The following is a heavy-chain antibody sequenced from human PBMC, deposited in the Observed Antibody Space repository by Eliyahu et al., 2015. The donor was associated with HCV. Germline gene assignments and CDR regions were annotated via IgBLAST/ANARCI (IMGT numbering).Heavy chain of an antibody. CDR1: GGSISSHNW. J-gene: IGHJ4*02. CDR2: IYHSGTT. Sequence: QVQLQESGPGLVKASGTLSLTCVVSGGSISSHNWWHWVRQPPGKGLEWIGEIYHSGTTYCNPSLKSRVTMSVDKSQNQFSLELTSVTAADTAVYYCARESPLEGAPNFDFWGQGTLVTVSS. V-gene: IGHV4-4*02. D-gene: IGHD1-26*01. CDR3: ARESPLEGAPNFDF.